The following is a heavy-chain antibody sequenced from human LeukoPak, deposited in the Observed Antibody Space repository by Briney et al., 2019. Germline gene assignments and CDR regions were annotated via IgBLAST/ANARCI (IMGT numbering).Heavy chain of an antibody. Sequence: GASVKVSCKASGYTFTGYYMHWVRQAPGQGLEWMGWINPNSGGTNYAQKFQGRVTMTRDTSISTAYMELSRLRSDDTAVYYCARDLKPTYYDSSGYYFSDNWFDPWGQGTLVTVSS. CDR1: GYTFTGYY. D-gene: IGHD3-22*01. CDR3: ARDLKPTYYDSSGYYFSDNWFDP. J-gene: IGHJ5*02. CDR2: INPNSGGT. V-gene: IGHV1-2*02.